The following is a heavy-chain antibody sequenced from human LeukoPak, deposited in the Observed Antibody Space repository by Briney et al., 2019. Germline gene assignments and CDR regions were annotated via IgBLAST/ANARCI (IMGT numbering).Heavy chain of an antibody. V-gene: IGHV4-39*01. D-gene: IGHD5-12*01. CDR1: GGSISSSSYY. J-gene: IGHJ5*02. CDR3: ARHRDVDRGYNWFDP. CDR2: IYYSGST. Sequence: PSETLSLTCTVSGGSISSSSYYWGWIRQPPGKGLEWIGSIYYSGSTYYNPSLKSRVTISVDTSKNQFSLKLSSVTAADTAVYYCARHRDVDRGYNWFDPWGHGTLVTVSS.